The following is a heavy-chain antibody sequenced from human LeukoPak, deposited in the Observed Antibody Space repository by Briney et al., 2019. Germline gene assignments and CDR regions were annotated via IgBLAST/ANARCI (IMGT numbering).Heavy chain of an antibody. V-gene: IGHV4-38-2*02. CDR1: GYTISSGYY. CDR2: IYHSGST. D-gene: IGHD4-17*01. CDR3: AREADYDYGFN. Sequence: SETLSLTCTVSGYTISSGYYWGWIRQPPGKGLEWIGSIYHSGSTYYNPSLKSRVTISVDTSKNQLSLKLSSVTAADTAVYYCAREADYDYGFNWGQGTLVTVSS. J-gene: IGHJ4*02.